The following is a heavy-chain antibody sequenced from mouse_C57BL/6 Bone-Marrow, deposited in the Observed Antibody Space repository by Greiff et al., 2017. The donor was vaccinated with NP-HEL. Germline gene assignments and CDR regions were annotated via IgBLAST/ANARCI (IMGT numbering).Heavy chain of an antibody. CDR3: TRRGWDGAWFAY. CDR2: IYPGDGDT. Sequence: QVQLQQSGPELVKPGASVKISCKASGYAFSSSWMNWVKQRPGKGLEWIGRIYPGDGDTNYNGKFKGKATLTADKSSSTAYMQLSSLTSEDSAVYFSTRRGWDGAWFAYWGQGTLVTVSA. V-gene: IGHV1-82*01. D-gene: IGHD4-1*01. CDR1: GYAFSSSW. J-gene: IGHJ3*01.